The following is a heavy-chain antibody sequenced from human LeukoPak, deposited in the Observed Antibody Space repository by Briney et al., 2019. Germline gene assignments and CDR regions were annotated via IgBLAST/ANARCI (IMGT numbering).Heavy chain of an antibody. Sequence: SETLSLTRSVSGDSMTGYYWSWIRQPPGKGLEWIGYIYYTGTTNYNPSLKSRVTISVDTSKNQFSLRLTSVTAADTAVYFCARDFDGDYGARWGQGILVSVSP. D-gene: IGHD4-17*01. CDR2: IYYTGTT. V-gene: IGHV4-59*01. CDR3: ARDFDGDYGAR. J-gene: IGHJ4*02. CDR1: GDSMTGYY.